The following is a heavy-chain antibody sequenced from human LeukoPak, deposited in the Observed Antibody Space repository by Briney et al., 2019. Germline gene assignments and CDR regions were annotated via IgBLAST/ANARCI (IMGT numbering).Heavy chain of an antibody. D-gene: IGHD1-26*01. Sequence: GGSLRLSCAASGFTFRTYSMNWVRQAPGKGLEWTSYISGGSGTIYYADSVKGRFTISRDNAKNSLYLQMNSLRVEDTAVYYCARVTVGATADYLDFWGQGTLVTVSS. J-gene: IGHJ4*02. CDR1: GFTFRTYS. CDR2: ISGGSGTI. V-gene: IGHV3-48*01. CDR3: ARVTVGATADYLDF.